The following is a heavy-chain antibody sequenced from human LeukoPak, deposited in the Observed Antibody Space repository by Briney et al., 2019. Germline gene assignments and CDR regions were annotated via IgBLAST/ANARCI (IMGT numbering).Heavy chain of an antibody. J-gene: IGHJ6*03. CDR1: GGTFSSYA. D-gene: IGHD3-9*01. V-gene: IGHV1-69*05. Sequence: SVKVSCKASGGTFSSYAISWVRQAPGQGLEWMGGIIPIFGTANYAQKFQGRVTITTDGSTSIAYMELSSLRSEDTAVYYCVKHKAGYDILTGYPPYYYYYMDVWGKGTTVTVSS. CDR2: IIPIFGTA. CDR3: VKHKAGYDILTGYPPYYYYYMDV.